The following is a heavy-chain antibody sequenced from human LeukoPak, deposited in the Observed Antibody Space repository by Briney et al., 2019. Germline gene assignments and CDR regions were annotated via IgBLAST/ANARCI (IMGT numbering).Heavy chain of an antibody. J-gene: IGHJ4*02. D-gene: IGHD3-16*01. Sequence: VASVKVSCKASGGTFSTYGVSWVRQAPGQGLEWMGGIIPIFGTANYAQKFQGRVTITADESTSTAYMELSSLRSEDTAVYYCAREGLRLGDNGGNYWGQGTLVTVSS. CDR1: GGTFSTYG. CDR3: AREGLRLGDNGGNY. CDR2: IIPIFGTA. V-gene: IGHV1-69*13.